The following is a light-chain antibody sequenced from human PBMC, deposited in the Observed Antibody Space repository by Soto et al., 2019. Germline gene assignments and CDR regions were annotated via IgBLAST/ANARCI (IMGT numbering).Light chain of an antibody. V-gene: IGKV3-20*01. CDR2: RAS. J-gene: IGKJ4*01. CDR1: QSVSSSY. Sequence: EIVLTQSPGTLSLSPGERATLSCRASQSVSSSYLARYQQKPGQAPKVLIYRASSRATGIPDRFSGSGSGTDFTLTISRLEPEDFAVYYWQQYGSSPLTFGGGTKVEIK. CDR3: QQYGSSPLT.